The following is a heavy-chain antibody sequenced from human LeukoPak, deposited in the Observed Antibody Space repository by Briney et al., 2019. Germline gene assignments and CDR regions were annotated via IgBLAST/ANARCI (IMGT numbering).Heavy chain of an antibody. CDR2: IYSGGST. D-gene: IGHD3-16*02. V-gene: IGHV3-66*02. CDR1: GFTVSSNY. J-gene: IGHJ6*02. Sequence: GGSLRLSCAASGFTVSSNYMSWVRQAPGKGLEWVSVIYSGGSTCYADSVKGRFTISRDNSKNTLYLQMNSLRAEDTAVYYCARDRRYGVHWYYGMDVWGQGTTVTVSS. CDR3: ARDRRYGVHWYYGMDV.